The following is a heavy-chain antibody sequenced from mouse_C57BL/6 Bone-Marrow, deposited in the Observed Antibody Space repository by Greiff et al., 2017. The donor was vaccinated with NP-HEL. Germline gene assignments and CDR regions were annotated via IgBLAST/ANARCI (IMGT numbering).Heavy chain of an antibody. CDR3: AKKGGSNYGLAY. V-gene: IGHV2-5*01. J-gene: IGHJ3*01. D-gene: IGHD2-5*01. CDR1: GFSLTSYG. CDR2: IWRGGST. Sequence: QVQLKQSGPGLVQPSQSLSITCTVSGFSLTSYGVHWVRQSPGKGLEWLGVIWRGGSTDYNAAFMSRLSIIKDNSKSQVFFKMNSLQADDTAIYYCAKKGGSNYGLAYWGQGTLVTVSA.